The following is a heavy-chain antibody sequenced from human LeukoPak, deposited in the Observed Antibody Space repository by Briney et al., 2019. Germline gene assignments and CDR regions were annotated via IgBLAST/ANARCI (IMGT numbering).Heavy chain of an antibody. J-gene: IGHJ4*02. D-gene: IGHD5-18*01. CDR2: IYTSGST. V-gene: IGHV4-61*02. Sequence: PSETLSLTCTVSGGSISSGSYYWSWIRQPAGKGLEWIGRIYTSGSTNYNPSLKSRVTISVDTSKNQFSLKLSSVTAADTAVYYCAREGGRGYSLYTDYWGQGTLVTVSS. CDR3: AREGGRGYSLYTDY. CDR1: GGSISSGSYY.